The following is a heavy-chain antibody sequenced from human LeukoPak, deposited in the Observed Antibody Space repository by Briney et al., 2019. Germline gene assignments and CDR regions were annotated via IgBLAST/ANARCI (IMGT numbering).Heavy chain of an antibody. Sequence: ASVTVSCKASGYTFTSYGISWVRQAPGQGLERMGWISAYNGNTNYAQKLQGRVTMTTDTSTSTAYMELRSLRSDDTAVYYCARDWCGSCPKRKYGMDVWGQGTTVTVSS. CDR2: ISAYNGNT. V-gene: IGHV1-18*01. J-gene: IGHJ6*02. CDR3: ARDWCGSCPKRKYGMDV. CDR1: GYTFTSYG. D-gene: IGHD2-15*01.